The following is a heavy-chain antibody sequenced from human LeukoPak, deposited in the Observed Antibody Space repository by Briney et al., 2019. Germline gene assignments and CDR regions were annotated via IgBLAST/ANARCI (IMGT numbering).Heavy chain of an antibody. Sequence: KSGGSLRLSCAASGFTFSNAWMSWVRQAPGKGLEWVGRIKSKTDGGTTDYAAPVKGRFTISRDDSKNTLYLQMNSLKTEDTAVYYCTTDRGYSGYDRFDYWGQGILVTVSS. V-gene: IGHV3-15*01. CDR3: TTDRGYSGYDRFDY. J-gene: IGHJ4*02. D-gene: IGHD5-12*01. CDR1: GFTFSNAW. CDR2: IKSKTDGGTT.